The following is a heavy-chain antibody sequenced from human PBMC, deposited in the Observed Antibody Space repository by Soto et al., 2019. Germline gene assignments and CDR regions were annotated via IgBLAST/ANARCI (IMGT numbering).Heavy chain of an antibody. CDR2: IWYDGSNK. V-gene: IGHV3-33*01. CDR3: ARGFVEMATIEAGGYFQH. D-gene: IGHD5-12*01. Sequence: QVQLVESGGGVVQPGRSLRLSCAASGFTFSSYGMHWVRQAPGKGLEWVAVIWYDGSNKYYADSVKGRFTISRDNSKNTLYLQMNSLRAEDTAVYFCARGFVEMATIEAGGYFQHWGQGTLVTVSS. CDR1: GFTFSSYG. J-gene: IGHJ1*01.